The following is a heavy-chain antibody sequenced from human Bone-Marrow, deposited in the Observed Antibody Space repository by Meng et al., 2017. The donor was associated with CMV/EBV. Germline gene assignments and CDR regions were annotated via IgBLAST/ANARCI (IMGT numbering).Heavy chain of an antibody. CDR3: AKDFRGYNRPSDY. CDR2: IWYDGSNK. CDR1: GFTFSSYG. J-gene: IGHJ4*02. D-gene: IGHD1-14*01. Sequence: GGSLRLSCAASGFTFSSYGMHWVRQAPGKGLEWVAVIWYDGSNKYYADSVKGRFTISRDNSKNTLYLQMNSLRAEDTAVYYCAKDFRGYNRPSDYWGQGTLVTVSS. V-gene: IGHV3-33*06.